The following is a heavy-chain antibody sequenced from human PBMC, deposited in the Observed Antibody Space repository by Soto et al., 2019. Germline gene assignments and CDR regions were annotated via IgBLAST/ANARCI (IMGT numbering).Heavy chain of an antibody. D-gene: IGHD2-2*01. CDR1: GYGFACYW. Sequence: RWSLTIFCKGSGYGFACYWIGGVRQMQGKGLEWMGIIYPGDSDTRYSPSFQGQVTISADKSISTAYLQWSSLKASDTAMYYCATWGYCSSTSCRDAFDIWGQGTMLTVSS. CDR2: IYPGDSDT. V-gene: IGHV5-51*01. CDR3: ATWGYCSSTSCRDAFDI. J-gene: IGHJ3*02.